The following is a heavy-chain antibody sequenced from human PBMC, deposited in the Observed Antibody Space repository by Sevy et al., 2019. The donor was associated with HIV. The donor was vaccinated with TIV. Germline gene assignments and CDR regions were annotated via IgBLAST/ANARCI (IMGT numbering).Heavy chain of an antibody. D-gene: IGHD2-8*01. Sequence: GGSLRLSCTASGFTFSSYDMNWVRQAPGKGLEWVSKISSSGSSIYYADSVKGRFTISGDKAKNSLNLQMNSLRAEDTAVYYCTRNGGAFDNGFDPWGQGTLVTVSS. V-gene: IGHV3-48*03. CDR1: GFTFSSYD. J-gene: IGHJ5*02. CDR3: TRNGGAFDNGFDP. CDR2: ISSSGSSI.